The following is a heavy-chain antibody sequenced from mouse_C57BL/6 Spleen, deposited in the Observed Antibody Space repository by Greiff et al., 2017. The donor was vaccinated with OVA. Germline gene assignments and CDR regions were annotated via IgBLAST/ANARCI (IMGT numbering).Heavy chain of an antibody. J-gene: IGHJ4*01. Sequence: EVKVVESGEGLVKPGGSLKLSCAASGFTFSSYAMSWVRQTPEKRLEWVAYISSGGDYIYYADTVKGRFTISRDNARNTLYLQMSSLKSEDTAMYYCTRELFYYAMDYWGQGTSVTVSS. CDR3: TRELFYYAMDY. V-gene: IGHV5-9-1*02. CDR2: ISSGGDYI. CDR1: GFTFSSYA.